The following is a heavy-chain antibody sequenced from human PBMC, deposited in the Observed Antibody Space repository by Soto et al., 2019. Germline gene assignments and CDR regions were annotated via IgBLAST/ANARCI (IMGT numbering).Heavy chain of an antibody. CDR2: ISGDGTTQ. Sequence: GGSLRLSCAASGFKFGDHYMTWIRQAPGKGLEWVSKISGDGTTQYYADSVKGRFTVSRDNAKNLLHLQMNSLRAEDTALYYCAGDPFYYASGLWGQGSLVTVS. D-gene: IGHD3-10*01. J-gene: IGHJ4*02. CDR3: AGDPFYYASGL. V-gene: IGHV3-11*01. CDR1: GFKFGDHY.